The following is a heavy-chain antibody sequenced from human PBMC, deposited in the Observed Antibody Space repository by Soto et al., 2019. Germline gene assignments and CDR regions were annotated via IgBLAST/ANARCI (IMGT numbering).Heavy chain of an antibody. V-gene: IGHV1-46*01. Sequence: ASVKVSCKASGYTFTSYYMHWVRQAPGQGLEWMGIINPSGGSTSYARKFQGRVTMTRDTSTSTVYMELSSLRSEDTAVYYCARPPLGIRSGYSASGIGYFEYWGQGTLVTVSS. CDR2: INPSGGST. J-gene: IGHJ4*02. CDR3: ARPPLGIRSGYSASGIGYFEY. CDR1: GYTFTSYY. D-gene: IGHD3-3*01.